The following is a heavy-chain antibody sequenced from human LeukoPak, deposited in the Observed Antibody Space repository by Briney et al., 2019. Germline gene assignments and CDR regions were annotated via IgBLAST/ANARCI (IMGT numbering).Heavy chain of an antibody. V-gene: IGHV4-4*07. CDR2: IYTTGNT. CDR3: ARDARGWSGFDY. D-gene: IGHD3-3*01. Sequence: SETLSLTCSVSGGSISSYYWRWIRQPAGKGRESIGRIYTTGNTDYNPSLKSRVTMSVDTSKNQFSLNLSSVTAADTAVYYCARDARGWSGFDYWGQGTLVTVSS. CDR1: GGSISSYY. J-gene: IGHJ4*02.